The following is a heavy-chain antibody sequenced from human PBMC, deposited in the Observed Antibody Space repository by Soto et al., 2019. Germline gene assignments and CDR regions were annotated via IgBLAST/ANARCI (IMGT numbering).Heavy chain of an antibody. CDR1: GYTFTSYG. J-gene: IGHJ5*02. Sequence: ASVKVSCKASGYTFTSYGISWVRQAPGQGLEWMGWISAYNGNTNYAQKLQGRVTMTTDTSTSTAYMELRSLRSDDTAVYYCARWIGTTVTTFCPPFDPWGQGTLVTVSS. D-gene: IGHD4-17*01. V-gene: IGHV1-18*01. CDR3: ARWIGTTVTTFCPPFDP. CDR2: ISAYNGNT.